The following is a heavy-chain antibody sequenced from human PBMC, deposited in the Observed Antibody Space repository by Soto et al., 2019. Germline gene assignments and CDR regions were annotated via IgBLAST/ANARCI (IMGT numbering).Heavy chain of an antibody. D-gene: IGHD2-21*02. CDR1: GGSISSGGYY. Sequence: QVQLQESGPGLVKPSQTLSLTCTVSGGSISSGGYYWSWIRQHPGKGLEWIGYIYYSGSTYYNPXXKSRITISVDXXKXQXXLKLSSVTAADTAVYYCARCLESAGDSSECHAFDIWGQGTMVTVSS. CDR3: ARCLESAGDSSECHAFDI. CDR2: IYYSGST. J-gene: IGHJ3*02. V-gene: IGHV4-31*03.